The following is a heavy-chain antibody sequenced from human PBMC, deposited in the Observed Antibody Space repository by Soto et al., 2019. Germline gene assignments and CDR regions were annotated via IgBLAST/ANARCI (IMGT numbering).Heavy chain of an antibody. CDR3: ARGYRAYPRLRFLEWLSSSPQGPTYWFDP. CDR2: MNPNSGNT. J-gene: IGHJ5*02. D-gene: IGHD3-3*01. CDR1: GYTFTSYD. V-gene: IGHV1-8*01. Sequence: ASVKVSCKASGYTFTSYDINWVRQATGQGLEWMGWMNPNSGNTGYAQKFQGRVTMTRNTSISTAYMELSSLRSEDTAVYYYARGYRAYPRLRFLEWLSSSPQGPTYWFDPWGQGTLVTVSS.